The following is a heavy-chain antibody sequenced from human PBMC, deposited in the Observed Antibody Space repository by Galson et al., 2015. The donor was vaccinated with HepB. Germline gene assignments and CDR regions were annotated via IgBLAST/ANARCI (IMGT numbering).Heavy chain of an antibody. Sequence: QSGAEVTKPGASVKVSCKASGSTFTSYGISWVRQAPGQGLEWMGWISAYSGGTNYAQKFQGRVTMTRDTSISTAYMELSRLRSDDTAVYYCARGGEAFDIWGQGTMVTVSS. V-gene: IGHV1-18*01. CDR1: GSTFTSYG. CDR2: ISAYSGGT. J-gene: IGHJ3*02. CDR3: ARGGEAFDI.